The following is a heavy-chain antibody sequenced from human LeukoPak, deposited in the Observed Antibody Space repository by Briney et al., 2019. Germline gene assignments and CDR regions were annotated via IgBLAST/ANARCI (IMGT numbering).Heavy chain of an antibody. CDR1: GFTFTTYS. D-gene: IGHD3-22*01. J-gene: IGHJ4*02. CDR3: ARDRHGGYYSH. Sequence: PGGSLRLSCEASGFTFTTYSMTWVRQAPGKGLEWVSIISSGSSAIFSADALKGRFTISRDDAKNLLYLDMNSLRAEDTAVYYCARDRHGGYYSHWGQGTLVTVSS. CDR2: ISSGSSAI. V-gene: IGHV3-21*01.